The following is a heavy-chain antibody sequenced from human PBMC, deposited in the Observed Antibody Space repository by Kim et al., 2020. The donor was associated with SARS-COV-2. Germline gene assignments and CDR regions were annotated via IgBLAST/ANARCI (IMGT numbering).Heavy chain of an antibody. D-gene: IGHD2-2*02. CDR1: GYTFTTSW. CDR2: IYPGDSET. V-gene: IGHV5-51*01. J-gene: IGHJ5*02. Sequence: GESLKISCKGSGYTFTTSWIAWVRQMPGKGLELMGIIYPGDSETRYSPSFQGQVTISADNSINTAYLQWSGLKASDTAMYYCARQACSSASCHTIDVWGRGTPVTVSS. CDR3: ARQACSSASCHTIDV.